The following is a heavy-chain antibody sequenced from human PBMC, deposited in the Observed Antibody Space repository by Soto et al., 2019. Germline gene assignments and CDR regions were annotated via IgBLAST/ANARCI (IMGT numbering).Heavy chain of an antibody. CDR2: IIPIFATA. J-gene: IGHJ4*02. V-gene: IGHV1-69*01. Sequence: QVQLVQSGAEVKKPGSSVKVSCKASGGTFSSYAISWVRQAPGQGLEWMGGIIPIFATANYVQKFEGRVTITADETTSTAYMELSSLRSENTAVYYCARERSSGSDHPFDYWGQGTLVTVSS. CDR3: ARERSSGSDHPFDY. CDR1: GGTFSSYA. D-gene: IGHD1-26*01.